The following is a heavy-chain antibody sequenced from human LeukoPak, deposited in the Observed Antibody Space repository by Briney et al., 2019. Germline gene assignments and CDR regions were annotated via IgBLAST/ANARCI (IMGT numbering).Heavy chain of an antibody. J-gene: IGHJ3*02. V-gene: IGHV1-46*01. D-gene: IGHD3-22*01. CDR2: INPSGGST. Sequence: GASVKVSCKASGGTFTSYYMHWVRQAPGQGLEWMGIINPSGGSTSYAQKFQGRVTMTRDTSTSTVYMELSSLRSEDTAVYYCARDMGRVVITYDAFDIWGQGTMVTVSS. CDR1: GGTFTSYY. CDR3: ARDMGRVVITYDAFDI.